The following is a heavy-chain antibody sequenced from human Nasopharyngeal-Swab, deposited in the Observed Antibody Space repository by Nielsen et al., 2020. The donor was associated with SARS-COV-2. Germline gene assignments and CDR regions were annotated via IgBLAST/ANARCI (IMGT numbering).Heavy chain of an antibody. V-gene: IGHV3-49*01. CDR1: GFTFGYYA. Sequence: GESLKISCTTSGFTFGYYAMSWFRQAPGKGLEWVGFIRSKTYGGAPEYAASVKGRFTISRDGSESISYLQMNSLETEDTGVYYCSRSVGSFYGQGAFDIWGQGTMVTVSS. CDR2: IRSKTYGGAP. J-gene: IGHJ3*02. D-gene: IGHD1-26*01. CDR3: SRSVGSFYGQGAFDI.